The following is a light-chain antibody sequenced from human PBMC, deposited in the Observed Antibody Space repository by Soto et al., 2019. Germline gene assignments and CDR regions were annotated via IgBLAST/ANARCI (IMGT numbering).Light chain of an antibody. CDR3: GTWDSSLTTYV. V-gene: IGLV1-51*02. Sequence: QSVLTQPPSVSAAPGQTVTISCSGSSSDIGRNYVSWYQHLPGTAPTLLIYENNKRPSGIPARLSGSKSGSSATLGITGLQTGDEADYYCGTWDSSLTTYVFGPGTKLTVL. J-gene: IGLJ1*01. CDR1: SSDIGRNY. CDR2: ENN.